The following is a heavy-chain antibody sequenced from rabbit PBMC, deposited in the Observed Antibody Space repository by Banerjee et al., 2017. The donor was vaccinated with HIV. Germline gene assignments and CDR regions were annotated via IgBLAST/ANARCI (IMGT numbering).Heavy chain of an antibody. V-gene: IGHV1S40*01. CDR3: ARDSYDTYDYVGAFIL. CDR1: GFDFSSNA. J-gene: IGHJ4*01. D-gene: IGHD6-1*01. Sequence: QSLEESGGDLVKPGASLTLTCTASGFDFSSNAMCWVRQAPGKGLEWIACISGGSSGSAYYASWAKGRFTISKTSLTTVTLQMTSLTAADTATYFCARDSYDTYDYVGAFILWGQGTLVTV. CDR2: ISGGSSGSA.